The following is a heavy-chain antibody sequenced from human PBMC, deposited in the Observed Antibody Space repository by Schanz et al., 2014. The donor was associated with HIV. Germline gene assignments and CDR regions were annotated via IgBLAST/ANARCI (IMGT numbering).Heavy chain of an antibody. CDR3: ARHLPGGLFSPLNL. CDR2: VIPAFGTA. Sequence: QVQLVQSGTEVKKPGSSVKVSCKASGGTFRNHAISWVRQAPGQGLEWVGGVIPAFGTANYAQKFRGRVTITADKSTSTAYMELSSLRSEDTAIYYCARHLPGGLFSPLNLWGQGTLVTVSS. CDR1: GGTFRNHA. D-gene: IGHD3-16*01. J-gene: IGHJ5*02. V-gene: IGHV1-69*06.